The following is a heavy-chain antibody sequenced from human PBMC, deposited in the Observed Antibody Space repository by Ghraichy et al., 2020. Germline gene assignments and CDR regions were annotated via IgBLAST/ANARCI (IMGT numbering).Heavy chain of an antibody. CDR1: GSIVSSNY. V-gene: IGHV3-53*01. D-gene: IGHD3-22*01. Sequence: GGSLRLSCTASGSIVSSNYMSWVRQAPGKGLEWVSVIFSGGRTSYVDSVKGRFTISRDNAKNSLYLQMDSLRAEDTAVYYCARDQGRGYDHWGQGTRVTVSS. CDR2: IFSGGRT. CDR3: ARDQGRGYDH. J-gene: IGHJ4*02.